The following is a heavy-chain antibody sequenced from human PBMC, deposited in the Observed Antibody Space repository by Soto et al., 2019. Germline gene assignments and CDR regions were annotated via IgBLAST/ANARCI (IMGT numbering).Heavy chain of an antibody. CDR1: GFTVRSYA. J-gene: IGHJ4*02. CDR3: ASKDDSSGPPFYY. CDR2: ISKDGSNK. Sequence: QVQLVESGGGVVQPGRSLRLSCAASGFTVRSYAMHWVRQAPGKGLEWVAVISKDGSNKYYADSVKGRFTISRDNSKNTLYLQMNSLRAEDTAVYYCASKDDSSGPPFYYWGQGTLVTVSS. D-gene: IGHD3-22*01. V-gene: IGHV3-30-3*01.